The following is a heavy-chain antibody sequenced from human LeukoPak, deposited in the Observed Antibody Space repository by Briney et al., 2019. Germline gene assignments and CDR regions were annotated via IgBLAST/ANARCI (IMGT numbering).Heavy chain of an antibody. J-gene: IGHJ4*02. D-gene: IGHD6-19*01. CDR1: GFTFSRYD. Sequence: GGSLRLSCAASGFTFSRYDMRWVRQATGKGLEWVSGIGTAGDTYYAGSVKGRFTISRENAKNSLYLQMNSLTAGDTAVYYCAGAGSETQWRAFDFWGQGALVTVSS. CDR3: AGAGSETQWRAFDF. CDR2: IGTAGDT. V-gene: IGHV3-13*01.